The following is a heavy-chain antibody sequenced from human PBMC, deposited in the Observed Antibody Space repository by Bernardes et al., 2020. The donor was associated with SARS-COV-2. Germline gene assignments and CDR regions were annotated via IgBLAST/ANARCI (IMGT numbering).Heavy chain of an antibody. Sequence: GGSLRLSCVASGFTFTNYWMHWVRQGPGKGLVWVSRISGDGGRTDFADSVKGRFTISRDNAKKMVYLQMDSLSHEDTAVYYCAASPSGSYAGALDYWGQGTLVTASS. D-gene: IGHD1-26*01. J-gene: IGHJ4*02. CDR2: ISGDGGRT. CDR1: GFTFTNYW. V-gene: IGHV3-74*01. CDR3: AASPSGSYAGALDY.